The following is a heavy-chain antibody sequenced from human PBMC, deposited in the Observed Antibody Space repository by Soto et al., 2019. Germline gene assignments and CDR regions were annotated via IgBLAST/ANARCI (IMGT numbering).Heavy chain of an antibody. CDR2: INHSGST. CDR3: ARVTGRYYYGMDV. CDR1: GGSFSGYY. Sequence: SETLSLTCAVYGGSFSGYYWSWIRQPPGKGLEWIGEINHSGSTNYNPSLKSRVTISVDTSKNQFSLKLSSVTAADTAVYYCARVTGRYYYGMDVWGQGTPVTVSS. J-gene: IGHJ6*02. V-gene: IGHV4-34*01.